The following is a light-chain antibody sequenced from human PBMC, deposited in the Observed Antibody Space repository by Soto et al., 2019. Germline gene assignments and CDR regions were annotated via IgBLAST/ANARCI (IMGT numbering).Light chain of an antibody. V-gene: IGKV3-20*01. J-gene: IGKJ1*01. CDR1: QSVSSSY. CDR2: GAS. Sequence: EIVLTQSPGTLSLSPWERATLSCRASQSVSSSYLAWDQQKPGQAPRLLIYGASSRATGIPDRFSGSGSGTDFTLNISTLEPEDFAVYYCQQSGSSLWTFGQVTKVALK. CDR3: QQSGSSLWT.